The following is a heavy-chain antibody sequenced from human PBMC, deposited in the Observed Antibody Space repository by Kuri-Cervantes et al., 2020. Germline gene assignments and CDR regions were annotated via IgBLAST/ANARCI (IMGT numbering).Heavy chain of an antibody. CDR2: ISSSGSTI. CDR1: GFTVSSNY. D-gene: IGHD2-8*01. CDR3: ARGVHNGAQHLDY. Sequence: GGSLRLSCAASGFTVSSNYMRWVRQAPGKGLEWVSYISSSGSTIYYADSVKGRFTISRDNAETTVFLQMNSLRAEDTAIYYRARGVHNGAQHLDYWGQGALVTVSS. V-gene: IGHV3-11*04. J-gene: IGHJ4*02.